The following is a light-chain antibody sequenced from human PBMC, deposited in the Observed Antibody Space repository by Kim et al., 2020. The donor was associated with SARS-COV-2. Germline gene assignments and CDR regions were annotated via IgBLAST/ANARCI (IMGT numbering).Light chain of an antibody. CDR1: QGVNNW. CDR2: GAS. Sequence: DIQMTQSPSSVSASVGDRVTITCRASQGVNNWLAWYQQKPGTAPKLLIYGASTLQSGVPSRFSGTGSGTDFTLTISSLQPEDFATYYCQEGNSSPYTFGQGTKLEI. J-gene: IGKJ2*01. CDR3: QEGNSSPYT. V-gene: IGKV1-12*01.